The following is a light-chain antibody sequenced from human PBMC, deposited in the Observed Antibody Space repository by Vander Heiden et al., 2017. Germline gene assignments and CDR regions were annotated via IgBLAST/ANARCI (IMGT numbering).Light chain of an antibody. V-gene: IGKV1-39*01. CDR3: QQGYSTPT. Sequence: DIQMTQSPSSLSASVGDRVTITCRASQSISSYLNLYQQKPGKAPKLLIYAASSLRSGVPSRFSGSGSGTDFTLASSSLQPEDFATYYCQQGYSTPTFGQGTRLEIK. J-gene: IGKJ5*01. CDR2: AAS. CDR1: QSISSY.